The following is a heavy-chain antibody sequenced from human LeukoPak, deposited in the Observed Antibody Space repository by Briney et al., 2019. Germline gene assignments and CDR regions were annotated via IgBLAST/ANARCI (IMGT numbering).Heavy chain of an antibody. CDR2: INHSGST. J-gene: IGHJ4*02. D-gene: IGHD3-10*01. CDR3: AIASYGSGSWYFDY. V-gene: IGHV4-34*01. Sequence: SETLSLTCAVYGGSFSGYYWSWIRQPPGKGLEWIGEINHSGSTNYNPSLKSRVTISVDTSKNQFSLKLSSVTAADTAVYYCAIASYGSGSWYFDYWGQGTLVTASS. CDR1: GGSFSGYY.